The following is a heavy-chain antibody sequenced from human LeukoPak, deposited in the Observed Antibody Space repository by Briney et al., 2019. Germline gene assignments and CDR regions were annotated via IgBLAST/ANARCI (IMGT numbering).Heavy chain of an antibody. CDR2: ISGSGGDT. V-gene: IGHV3-23*01. J-gene: IGHJ4*02. CDR1: GLTFSGYA. Sequence: QSGGSWRLSCAASGLTFSGYAMSWFRKAPGKGLGWVSSISGSGGDTYYADSVKGRFTISRDNSKNTLYLQMNSPRAEDTAVYYCAKGSFGYCSGGSCYVDYWGQGTLATVSS. CDR3: AKGSFGYCSGGSCYVDY. D-gene: IGHD2-15*01.